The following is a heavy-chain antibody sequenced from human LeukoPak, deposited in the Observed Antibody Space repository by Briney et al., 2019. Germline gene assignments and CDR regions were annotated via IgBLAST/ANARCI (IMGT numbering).Heavy chain of an antibody. D-gene: IGHD6-13*01. CDR1: GGSISNYW. Sequence: SETLSLTCTGTGGSISNYWWSWIRQPPGKRLEWIGYVFDSGGTNYNPSLKSRVTISVDTSKKQFSLKLGSVTAADTAVYCCARGYNSSWNYLDYWGQGTLGTGSS. CDR2: VFDSGGT. V-gene: IGHV4-59*01. J-gene: IGHJ4*02. CDR3: ARGYNSSWNYLDY.